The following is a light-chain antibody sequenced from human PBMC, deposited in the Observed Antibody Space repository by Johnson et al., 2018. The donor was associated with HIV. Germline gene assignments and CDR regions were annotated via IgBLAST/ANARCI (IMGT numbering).Light chain of an antibody. V-gene: IGLV1-51*02. Sequence: QSVLTQPPSVSAAPGQKVTISCSGSSSNIGNNYVSWYQQLPGTAPKLLIYENNKRPSGIPDRFSGSKSGTSATLAITGLQTGDEAEYYCGTWDASLSAGGVFGTGTQVTVL. CDR2: ENN. J-gene: IGLJ1*01. CDR3: GTWDASLSAGGV. CDR1: SSNIGNNY.